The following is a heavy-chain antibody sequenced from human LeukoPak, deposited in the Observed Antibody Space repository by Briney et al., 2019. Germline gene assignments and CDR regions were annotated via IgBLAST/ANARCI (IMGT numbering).Heavy chain of an antibody. Sequence: GASVKVSCKASGYNFGGFYLHWVRQAPGQGLEWMGLINPNSGDTIFAQKFQDRATMTSDMSSSTAHMELSRLRSDDTAVYYCARTAVADPKYYFDYWGQGTLVTVSS. V-gene: IGHV1-2*02. CDR2: INPNSGDT. CDR3: ARTAVADPKYYFDY. CDR1: GYNFGGFY. J-gene: IGHJ4*02. D-gene: IGHD6-19*01.